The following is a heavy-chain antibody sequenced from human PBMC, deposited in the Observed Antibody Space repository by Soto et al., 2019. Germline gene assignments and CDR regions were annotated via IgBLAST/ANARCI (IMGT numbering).Heavy chain of an antibody. V-gene: IGHV4-4*02. CDR2: IYHSGST. CDR1: SGSISSSNW. CDR3: ARSGNSSSQYYFDY. J-gene: IGHJ4*02. D-gene: IGHD6-13*01. Sequence: QVQLQESGPGLVKPSGTLSLTCAVSSGSISSSNWWSWVRQPPGKGLEWIGEIYHSGSTNYNPSLKRRVTISVDKSKNQLSLKLSSVTAADTAVYYCARSGNSSSQYYFDYWGQGTLVTVSS.